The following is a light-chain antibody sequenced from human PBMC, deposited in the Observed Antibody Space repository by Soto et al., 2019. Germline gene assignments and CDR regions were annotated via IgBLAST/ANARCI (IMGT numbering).Light chain of an antibody. CDR1: SSNIGAGYD. V-gene: IGLV1-40*01. J-gene: IGLJ2*01. Sequence: QSVLTQPPSVSGAPGQRVTICYSGSSSNIGAGYDVHWYQQLPGTAPKLLIYGNSNRPSGVPDRFSGSKSGTSASLAITGLQAEDEADYYCQSYDSSLSAVFGGGTKVTVL. CDR3: QSYDSSLSAV. CDR2: GNS.